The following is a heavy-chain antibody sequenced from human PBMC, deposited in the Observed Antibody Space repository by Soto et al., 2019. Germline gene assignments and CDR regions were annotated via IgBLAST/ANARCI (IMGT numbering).Heavy chain of an antibody. D-gene: IGHD3-3*01. J-gene: IGHJ6*02. Sequence: SVKVSCKASGYTFTSYAMHWVRQAPGQRLEWMGWINAGNGNTKYSQKFQGRVTITRDTSASTAYMELSSLRSEDTAVYYCARLSLVDFWSGYYYYGMDVWGQGTTVTVSS. V-gene: IGHV1-3*01. CDR1: GYTFTSYA. CDR2: INAGNGNT. CDR3: ARLSLVDFWSGYYYYGMDV.